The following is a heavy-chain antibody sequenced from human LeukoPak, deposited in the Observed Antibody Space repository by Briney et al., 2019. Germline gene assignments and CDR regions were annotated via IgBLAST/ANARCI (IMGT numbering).Heavy chain of an antibody. Sequence: GESLRLSCAASGFTFNNFCMSWVRQAPGKGLEWVGNINEDGSVKYYVDSVKGRFTISRDNAKNSLYLQMNSLRAEDTAVYYCARDLGASQHLSWFGPWGQGTLVTVSS. CDR3: ARDLGASQHLSWFGP. CDR1: GFTFNNFC. J-gene: IGHJ5*02. V-gene: IGHV3-7*05. CDR2: INEDGSVK. D-gene: IGHD1-26*01.